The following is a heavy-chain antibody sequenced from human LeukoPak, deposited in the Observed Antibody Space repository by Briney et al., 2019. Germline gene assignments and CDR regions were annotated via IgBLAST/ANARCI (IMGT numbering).Heavy chain of an antibody. CDR2: MRYDGNNK. CDR1: GFTFSSYG. D-gene: IGHD7-27*01. V-gene: IGHV3-30*02. CDR3: AKEEGNTLGDY. J-gene: IGHJ4*02. Sequence: GGSLRLSCTTSGFTFSSYGMHWVRQAPGKGLEWVASMRYDGNNKYYADSVKGRFTISRDNSKNTLYLQMNSLRSEDTAMYYCAKEEGNTLGDYWGQGTMVTVSS.